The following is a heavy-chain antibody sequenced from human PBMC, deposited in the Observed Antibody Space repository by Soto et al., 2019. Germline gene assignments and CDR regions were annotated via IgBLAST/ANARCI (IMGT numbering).Heavy chain of an antibody. CDR2: ISASGGST. J-gene: IGHJ4*02. CDR3: AKAPNGWELIALDY. D-gene: IGHD1-26*01. CDR1: GFTFSSYA. Sequence: GSLRLSCAASGFTFSSYALSWVRQAPGKGLEWVSVISASGGSTYHVDSVKGRFTISRDNSKNTLYLQMNSLRAEDTAVYYCAKAPNGWELIALDYWGQGTLVTVSS. V-gene: IGHV3-23*01.